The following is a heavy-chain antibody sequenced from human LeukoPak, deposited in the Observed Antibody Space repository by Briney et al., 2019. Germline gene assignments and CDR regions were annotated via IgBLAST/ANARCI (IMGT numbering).Heavy chain of an antibody. CDR1: GFTFSTYN. CDR3: ARARVGGSSDFDY. V-gene: IGHV3-21*01. J-gene: IGHJ4*02. D-gene: IGHD1-26*01. Sequence: GGSLRLSCEASGFTFSTYNMNWVRQAPGKRLEWVSSITSSSSYIYYADSVKGRFTISRDNAKNSLYLQMNSLRAEDTAVYYCARARVGGSSDFDYWGQGTLVTVSS. CDR2: ITSSSSYI.